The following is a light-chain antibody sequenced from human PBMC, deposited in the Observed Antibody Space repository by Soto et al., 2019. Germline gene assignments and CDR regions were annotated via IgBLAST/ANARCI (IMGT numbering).Light chain of an antibody. J-gene: IGKJ1*01. V-gene: IGKV3-20*01. CDR2: AAS. Sequence: IVLTQSPGTLSLSPWERATRFCSPSQSLSASYLAWYQQKPGQAPRLLIYAASSRATGITDRFSGSGSGTDFTLTISRLEPEDFAVYYCQPYGNSLWTFGQGTKVDIK. CDR3: QPYGNSLWT. CDR1: QSLSASY.